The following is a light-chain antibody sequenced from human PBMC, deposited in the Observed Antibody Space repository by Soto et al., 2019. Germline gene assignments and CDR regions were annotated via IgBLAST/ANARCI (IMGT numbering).Light chain of an antibody. J-gene: IGLJ1*01. V-gene: IGLV2-23*01. CDR3: CSYAGGGTYT. Sequence: QSVLTQPASVSGSPGQSITISCSGTRSDVGNYNLVSWYQQYPGKAPKLIIYEDMKRPSGVSNRFSGSKSGNTASLTISGLQTDDEADYYCCSYAGGGTYTFGTGTKVTVL. CDR1: RSDVGNYNL. CDR2: EDM.